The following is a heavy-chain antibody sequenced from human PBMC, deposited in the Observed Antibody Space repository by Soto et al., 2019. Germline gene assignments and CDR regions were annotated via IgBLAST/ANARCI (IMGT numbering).Heavy chain of an antibody. CDR1: GGSISSGDYY. V-gene: IGHV4-30-4*01. CDR2: IYYSGST. Sequence: SETLSLTSTVSGGSISSGDYYWSWIRQPPGKGLEWIGYIYYSGSTYYNPSLKSRVTISVDTSKNQFSLKLSSVTAADTAVYYCARGGYYDSSGPRGAFDIWGQGTMVTVSS. D-gene: IGHD3-22*01. J-gene: IGHJ3*02. CDR3: ARGGYYDSSGPRGAFDI.